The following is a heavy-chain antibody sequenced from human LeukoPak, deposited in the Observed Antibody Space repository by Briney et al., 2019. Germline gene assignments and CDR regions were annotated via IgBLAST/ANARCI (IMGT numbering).Heavy chain of an antibody. D-gene: IGHD3-10*01. Sequence: ASVKVSCKASGYTFTSYDINWVRQATGQGLEWMGWISAYNGNTNYAQKLQGRVTMTTDTSTSTAYMELRSLRSDDTAVYYCARGVTLGFGELLTTGEIFDYWGQGTLVTVSS. CDR1: GYTFTSYD. J-gene: IGHJ4*02. CDR3: ARGVTLGFGELLTTGEIFDY. V-gene: IGHV1-18*01. CDR2: ISAYNGNT.